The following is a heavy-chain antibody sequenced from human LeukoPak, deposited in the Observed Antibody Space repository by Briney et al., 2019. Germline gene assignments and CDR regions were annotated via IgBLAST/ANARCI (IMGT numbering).Heavy chain of an antibody. CDR2: ISGSGGST. J-gene: IGHJ4*02. CDR3: AKRGPYSSGWTNFDY. Sequence: TGGSLRLSCAASGFTFSSYAMSWVRQAPGKGREWVSAISGSGGSTYYADSVKGRFTISRDNSKNTLYLQMNSLRAEDTAVYYCAKRGPYSSGWTNFDYWGQGTLVTVSS. D-gene: IGHD6-19*01. CDR1: GFTFSSYA. V-gene: IGHV3-23*01.